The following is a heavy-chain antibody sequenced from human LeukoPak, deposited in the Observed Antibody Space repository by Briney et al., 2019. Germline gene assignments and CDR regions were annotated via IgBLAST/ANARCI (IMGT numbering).Heavy chain of an antibody. CDR1: GFTSSSYA. D-gene: IGHD6-19*01. CDR3: AKYSSGWYNDY. V-gene: IGHV3-23*01. J-gene: IGHJ4*02. CDR2: ISGGGDST. Sequence: GGSLRLSCAASGFTSSSYAMSRVRQAPGKGLEWVSTISGGGDSTFFADSVRGRFIISRDSSKNTLYLQMNSLRADDTAVYYCAKYSSGWYNDYWGQGTLVTVSS.